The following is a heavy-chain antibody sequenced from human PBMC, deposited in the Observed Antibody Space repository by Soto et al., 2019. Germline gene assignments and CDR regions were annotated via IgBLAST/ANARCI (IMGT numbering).Heavy chain of an antibody. CDR1: GFTVSSNY. J-gene: IGHJ6*03. V-gene: IGHV3-66*01. D-gene: IGHD3-3*01. Sequence: EAQLVESGGGLVQPGGSLRLSCAASGFTVSSNYMSWVRQAPGKGLVWVSFIYSAGSTYYVDSVKGRFTISRDNSKNTLYLQMNSLRAEDTAVYYCARVRATRYYEYMDVWGKGTTVTVSS. CDR2: IYSAGST. CDR3: ARVRATRYYEYMDV.